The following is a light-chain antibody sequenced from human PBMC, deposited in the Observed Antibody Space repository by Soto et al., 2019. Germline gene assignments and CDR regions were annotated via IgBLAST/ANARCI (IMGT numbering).Light chain of an antibody. Sequence: EIVLTQSPATLSLSPGERATLSCRASQSVTSNYLAWYQQKPGQAPRLLIYCASSRATAIPDRFSGSGSGTDFTLTISRLEPEDLAVYHCQQYGDSPQTFGQGTKVEIK. CDR2: CAS. J-gene: IGKJ1*01. CDR1: QSVTSNY. V-gene: IGKV3-20*01. CDR3: QQYGDSPQT.